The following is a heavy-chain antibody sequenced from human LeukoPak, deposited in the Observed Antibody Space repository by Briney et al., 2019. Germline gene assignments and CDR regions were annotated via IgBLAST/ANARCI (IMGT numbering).Heavy chain of an antibody. CDR1: GLTVSSNY. Sequence: GSLRLSCAASGLTVSSNYMSWIRQPPGKGLEWIGEINHSGSTNYNPSLKSRVTISVDTSKNQFSLKLSSVTAADTAVYYCARGPYCSSTSCYGFAKIMLYNWFDPWGQGTLVTVSS. V-gene: IGHV4-34*01. D-gene: IGHD2-2*01. J-gene: IGHJ5*02. CDR2: INHSGST. CDR3: ARGPYCSSTSCYGFAKIMLYNWFDP.